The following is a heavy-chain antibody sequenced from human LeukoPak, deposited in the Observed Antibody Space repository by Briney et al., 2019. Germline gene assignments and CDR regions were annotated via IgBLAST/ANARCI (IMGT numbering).Heavy chain of an antibody. Sequence: ASVKVSCKASGYTFTTYFLHWVRQAPGQGLEWMGIIDPSSGGSTSAQKFQFRVTMTRDMYTSTVYMELSSLTSEDTAVYYCARPRYTNSQDAFDIWGQGTMVTVSS. CDR2: IDPSSGGS. CDR1: GYTFTTYF. D-gene: IGHD3-9*01. J-gene: IGHJ3*02. CDR3: ARPRYTNSQDAFDI. V-gene: IGHV1-46*01.